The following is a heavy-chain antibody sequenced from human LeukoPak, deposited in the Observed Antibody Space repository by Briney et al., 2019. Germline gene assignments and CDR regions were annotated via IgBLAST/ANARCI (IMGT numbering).Heavy chain of an antibody. D-gene: IGHD5-24*01. CDR1: GITISTNY. CDR3: ARDLVEMATIGGFDY. Sequence: SETLSLTCTVSGITISTNYWSWIRQPPGKGLEWIGYIAYSGSTNYNPSLKSRVTISVDTSKNQFSLKVSSATAADTAVYYCARDLVEMATIGGFDYWGQGTLVTVSS. V-gene: IGHV4-59*01. CDR2: IAYSGST. J-gene: IGHJ4*02.